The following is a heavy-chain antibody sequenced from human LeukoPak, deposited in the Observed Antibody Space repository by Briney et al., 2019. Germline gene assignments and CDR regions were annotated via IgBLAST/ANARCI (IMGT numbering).Heavy chain of an antibody. D-gene: IGHD5-12*01. CDR1: GGSFSGYY. CDR3: ARLGDIVATSGYFDY. Sequence: SETLSLTCAVYGGSFSGYYWSWIRQPPGKGLEWIGEINHSGSTNYNPSLKSRVTISVDTSKNQFSLKLSSVTAADTAVYYCARLGDIVATSGYFDYWGQGTLVTVSS. V-gene: IGHV4-34*01. J-gene: IGHJ4*02. CDR2: INHSGST.